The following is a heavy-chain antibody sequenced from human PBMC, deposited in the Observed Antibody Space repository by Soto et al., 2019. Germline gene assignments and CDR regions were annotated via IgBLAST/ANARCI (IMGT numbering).Heavy chain of an antibody. V-gene: IGHV3-30*18. J-gene: IGHJ6*02. CDR3: AKDQYSSGWIAKDGMDV. CDR1: GFTVRSDY. CDR2: ISYDGSNK. Sequence: RLTGSGSGFTVRSDYMHWVRLAPKKKLEWVAVISYDGSNKYYADSVKGRFTISRDNSKNTLYLQMNSLRAEDTAVYYCAKDQYSSGWIAKDGMDVWGQGTTVTVSS. D-gene: IGHD6-19*01.